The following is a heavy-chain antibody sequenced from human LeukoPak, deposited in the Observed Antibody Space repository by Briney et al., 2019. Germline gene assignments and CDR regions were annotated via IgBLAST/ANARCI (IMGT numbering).Heavy chain of an antibody. V-gene: IGHV3-21*01. CDR2: ISSSSSYI. CDR1: GFTFSSYS. J-gene: IGHJ4*02. Sequence: GGSLRLSCAASGFTFSSYSMNWVRQAPGKGLEWVSSISSSSSYIYYADSVKGRFTISRDNAKNSLYLQMNSLRAEDTAVYYCARDRGYSGYDSPIGYWGQGTPVTVSS. D-gene: IGHD5-12*01. CDR3: ARDRGYSGYDSPIGY.